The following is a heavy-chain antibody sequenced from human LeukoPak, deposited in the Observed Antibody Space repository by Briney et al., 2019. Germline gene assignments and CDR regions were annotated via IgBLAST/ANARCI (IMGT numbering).Heavy chain of an antibody. CDR2: IKPDGSDN. V-gene: IGHV3-7*01. D-gene: IGHD3-22*01. J-gene: IGHJ4*02. CDR1: GFTFSTNW. Sequence: PGGSLRLSCAASGFTFSTNWMSWVRQAPGKGVEGVANIKPDGSDNYYVGSLDGRFTISRDNTKNSLYLQMNSLRADDTSNYYCAIDPARFGSGYYPENWGPGTQVTVSS. CDR3: AIDPARFGSGYYPEN.